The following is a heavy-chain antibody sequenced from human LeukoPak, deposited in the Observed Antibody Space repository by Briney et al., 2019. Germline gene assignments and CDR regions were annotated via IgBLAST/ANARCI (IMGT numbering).Heavy chain of an antibody. D-gene: IGHD3-10*01. J-gene: IGHJ6*03. CDR2: ISSSSSYI. Sequence: GGSLRLSCAASGFTFSSYSMNWVRQAPGKGLEWVSSISSSSSYIYYADSVKGRFTISRDNAKNSLYLQMNSLRAEDTAVYYCARAAYYGSGSYYITGDYYYYMDVWGKGTTVTISS. CDR3: ARAAYYGSGSYYITGDYYYYMDV. V-gene: IGHV3-21*01. CDR1: GFTFSSYS.